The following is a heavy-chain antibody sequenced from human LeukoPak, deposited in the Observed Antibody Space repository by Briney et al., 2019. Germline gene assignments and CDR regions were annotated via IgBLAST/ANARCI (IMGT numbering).Heavy chain of an antibody. D-gene: IGHD5/OR15-5a*01. J-gene: IGHJ4*02. CDR3: AREGVSVTNFEY. Sequence: PSETLSLTCAVYGESFSGFYWSWIRQSPGKGLEWIGEINHGGSTNYNPSLETRVTISVDTSKNQFSLKLRSVTAADTAVYYCAREGVSVTNFEYWSQGTLVTVSS. CDR1: GESFSGFY. CDR2: INHGGST. V-gene: IGHV4-34*01.